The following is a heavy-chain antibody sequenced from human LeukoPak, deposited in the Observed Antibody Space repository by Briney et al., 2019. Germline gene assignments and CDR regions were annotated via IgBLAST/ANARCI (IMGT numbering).Heavy chain of an antibody. J-gene: IGHJ4*02. CDR3: ARRGLSQTSDY. CDR2: IYNSGTT. D-gene: IGHD3-16*02. CDR1: GGSISSSSYY. V-gene: IGHV4-39*01. Sequence: SETLSLTCTVSGGSISSSSYYWGWIRQPPGKGLEWIGSIYNSGTTYYNPSLKSRVTISGDTSKNQFSLKLSSVTAADTAVYYCARRGLSQTSDYWGQGTLVTVSS.